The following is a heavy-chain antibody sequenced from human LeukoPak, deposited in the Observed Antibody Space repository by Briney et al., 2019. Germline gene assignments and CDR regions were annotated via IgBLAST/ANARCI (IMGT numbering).Heavy chain of an antibody. V-gene: IGHV3-9*01. J-gene: IGHJ4*02. D-gene: IGHD2-15*01. Sequence: GGSLRLSCVGSGFNFDEYAMHWVRQPPGKGLEWVSGISSNSDDIGYADSVKGRFTISRDSAKKSLYLQMNSLRTEDTALYYCAKDRYCTSSSCPIDYWGRGTLVTVSS. CDR1: GFNFDEYA. CDR3: AKDRYCTSSSCPIDY. CDR2: ISSNSDDI.